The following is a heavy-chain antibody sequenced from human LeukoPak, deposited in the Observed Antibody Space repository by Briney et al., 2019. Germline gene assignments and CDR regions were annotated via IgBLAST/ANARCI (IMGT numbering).Heavy chain of an antibody. Sequence: GGSLRLSCTVSGFTVGSNSMSWVRQAPGKGLEWVSFIYSDNTHYSDSVKGRFTISRDNSKNTLYLQMNSLRAEDTAVYYCARRAGAYSHPYDYWGQGTLATVSS. J-gene: IGHJ4*02. D-gene: IGHD4/OR15-4a*01. V-gene: IGHV3-53*01. CDR1: GFTVGSNS. CDR2: IYSDNT. CDR3: ARRAGAYSHPYDY.